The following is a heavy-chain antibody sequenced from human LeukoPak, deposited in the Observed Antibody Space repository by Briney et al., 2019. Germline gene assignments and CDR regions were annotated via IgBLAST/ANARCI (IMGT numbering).Heavy chain of an antibody. CDR3: ARDFGWKGGVIIPWDYYGMDV. J-gene: IGHJ6*02. CDR1: GYTFTSYG. V-gene: IGHV1-18*01. D-gene: IGHD3-10*01. CDR2: ISAYNGNT. Sequence: ASVKVSCKASGYTFTSYGISWVRQAPGLGLEWMGWISAYNGNTNYAQKLQGRVTMTTDTSTSTAYMELRSLRSDDTAVYYCARDFGWKGGVIIPWDYYGMDVWGQGTTVTVSS.